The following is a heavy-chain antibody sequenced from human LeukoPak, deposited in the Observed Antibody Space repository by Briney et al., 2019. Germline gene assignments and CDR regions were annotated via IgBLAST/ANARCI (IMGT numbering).Heavy chain of an antibody. J-gene: IGHJ4*02. D-gene: IGHD1-26*01. CDR2: ISYDGSNK. Sequence: GRSLRLSCAASGFTFSSYAMHWVRQAPGKGLEWVAVISYDGSNKYYADSVKGRFTISRDNSKNTLYLQMNSLRAEDTAVYYCAVGVDYWGQGTLVTVSS. V-gene: IGHV3-30-3*01. CDR3: AVGVDY. CDR1: GFTFSSYA.